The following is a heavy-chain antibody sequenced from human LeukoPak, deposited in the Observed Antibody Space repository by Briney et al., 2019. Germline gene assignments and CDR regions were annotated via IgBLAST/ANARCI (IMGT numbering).Heavy chain of an antibody. J-gene: IGHJ4*02. D-gene: IGHD2-15*01. CDR2: ISGSGGST. V-gene: IGHV3-23*01. CDR1: GFTFSSYA. Sequence: GGSLRLSCAASGFTFSSYAMSWDRQAPGKGLEWVSAISGSGGSTYYADSVKGRFTISRDNSKNTLYLQMNSLRAEDTAVYYCAKDPTGGVIVVVPYFDYWGQGTLVTVSS. CDR3: AKDPTGGVIVVVPYFDY.